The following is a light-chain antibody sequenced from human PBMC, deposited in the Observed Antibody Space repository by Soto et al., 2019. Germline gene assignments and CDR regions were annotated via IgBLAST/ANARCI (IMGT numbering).Light chain of an antibody. J-gene: IGLJ1*01. CDR1: SSNIGAGYD. CDR3: QSYDSSLSGYV. Sequence: QAVVTQPPSVYGAPGQRVTISCTGSSSNIGAGYDVHWYQQLPGTAPKLLIYGNSKRPSGVPDRFSGSKSGTSASLAITGLQAEDEADYYCQSYDSSLSGYVFGTGTKLTVL. V-gene: IGLV1-40*01. CDR2: GNS.